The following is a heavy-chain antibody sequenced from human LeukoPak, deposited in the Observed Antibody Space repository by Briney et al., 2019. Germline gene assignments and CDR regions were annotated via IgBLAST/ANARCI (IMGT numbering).Heavy chain of an antibody. V-gene: IGHV3-43*01. CDR1: GFTFEDYT. CDR2: VSWDGTT. D-gene: IGHD3-22*01. CDR3: VKDLSYESSGYVFDS. Sequence: GGSLRLSCAASGFTFEDYTMHWVRHAPGKPLEWVSLVSWDGTTYYTDSVKGRFTISRDNSKNSLYLQMDNLRSEDTAFYYCVKDLSYESSGYVFDSWGQGTLVTVSS. J-gene: IGHJ4*02.